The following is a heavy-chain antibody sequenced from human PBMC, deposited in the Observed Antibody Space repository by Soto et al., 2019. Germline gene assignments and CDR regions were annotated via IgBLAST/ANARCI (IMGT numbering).Heavy chain of an antibody. CDR2: INPSGGST. CDR1: GYTFTSYY. V-gene: IGHV1-46*01. CDR3: ARDRLTMVRGVNATHTTGWYYYGMDV. Sequence: ASVKVSCKASGYTFTSYYMHWVRQAPGQGLEWMGIINPSGGSTSYAQKFQGRVTMTRDTSTSTVYMELSSLRSEDTAVYYCARDRLTMVRGVNATHTTGWYYYGMDVWGQGTTVTVSS. D-gene: IGHD3-10*01. J-gene: IGHJ6*02.